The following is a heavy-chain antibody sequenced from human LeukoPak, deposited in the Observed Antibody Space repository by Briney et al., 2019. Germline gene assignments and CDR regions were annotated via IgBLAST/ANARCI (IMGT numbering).Heavy chain of an antibody. J-gene: IGHJ3*02. V-gene: IGHV4-39*01. D-gene: IGHD6-19*01. CDR3: ARHVGWSHAFDI. Sequence: SETLSLTCTVSGGSISSSSYYWGWIRQPPGKGLEWIGSIYYSGSTYYNPSLKSRVTISVDASKNQFSLKLSSVTAADTAVYYCARHVGWSHAFDIWGQGTMVTVSS. CDR2: IYYSGST. CDR1: GGSISSSSYY.